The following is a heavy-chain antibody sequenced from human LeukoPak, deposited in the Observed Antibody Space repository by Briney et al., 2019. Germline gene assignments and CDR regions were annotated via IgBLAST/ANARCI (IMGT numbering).Heavy chain of an antibody. J-gene: IGHJ4*02. CDR3: SRQTGSELFILP. V-gene: IGHV4-39*01. CDR2: IYYSGCT. D-gene: IGHD3/OR15-3a*01. Sequence: SETLFLTCCVSVDSISSRSYYWGWIRKPPGKGLEWIGSIYYSGCTYYYPSLKRRDIIVVDTSKHRFYLALSSVNAADLAGDYCSRQTGSELFILPGGQGTLVTVSS. CDR1: VDSISSRSYY.